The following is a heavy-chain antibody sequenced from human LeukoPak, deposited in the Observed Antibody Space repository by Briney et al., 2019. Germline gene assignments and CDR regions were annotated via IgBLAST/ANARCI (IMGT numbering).Heavy chain of an antibody. CDR2: IYTSGST. J-gene: IGHJ5*02. V-gene: IGHV4-4*07. CDR3: ARTTPGRPTPNWFDP. D-gene: IGHD4-17*01. Sequence: SETLSLTCTVSGGSISSYYWSWIRQPAGKGLEWIGRIYTSGSTNYNPSLKSRVTMSVGTSKNQFSLKLSSVTAADTAVYYCARTTPGRPTPNWFDPWGQGTLVTVSS. CDR1: GGSISSYY.